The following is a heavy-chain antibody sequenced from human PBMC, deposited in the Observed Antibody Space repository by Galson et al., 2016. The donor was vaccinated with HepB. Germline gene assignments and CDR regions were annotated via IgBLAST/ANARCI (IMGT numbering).Heavy chain of an antibody. J-gene: IGHJ4*02. D-gene: IGHD2-21*02. V-gene: IGHV1-3*01. CDR1: GYTFSTYA. CDR2: INGGNGNT. CDR3: PRGSDVTWRGGDCTLDY. Sequence: SVKVSCKASGYTFSTYAIHWVRQAPGQSLEWMGWINGGNGNTKFSHKFQGRVSFTSDTSASTAYMELSSLRSEDTAVFYCPRGSDVTWRGGDCTLDYWGQGTLVTVAS.